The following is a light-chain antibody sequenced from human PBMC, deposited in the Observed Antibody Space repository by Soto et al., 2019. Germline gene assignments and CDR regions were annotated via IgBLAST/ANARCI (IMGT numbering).Light chain of an antibody. CDR3: QHYDDWPYT. Sequence: EIVMTQSQATLSVSPGEGATLSCRASQSVRSNLAWYQQKPGRAPRLLIYGASPRAPGIPARFSGSGSGTEFTLTISSLQSEDFAVYYCQHYDDWPYTFGQGTKLEIK. CDR2: GAS. V-gene: IGKV3-15*01. J-gene: IGKJ2*01. CDR1: QSVRSN.